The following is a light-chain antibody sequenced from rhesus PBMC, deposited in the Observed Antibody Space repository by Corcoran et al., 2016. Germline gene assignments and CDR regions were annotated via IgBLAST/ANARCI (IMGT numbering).Light chain of an antibody. Sequence: DIQMTQSPSSLSASVGDRVTITCRASENVNNYLHRYQQKPGKAPKLLIYKASTLQSGVPSRFSGSGSGTDFTLTISSLPPEDFATYYCQHSYGTPPTFGGGTKVELK. V-gene: IGKV1-74*01. J-gene: IGKJ4*01. CDR3: QHSYGTPPT. CDR1: ENVNNY. CDR2: KAS.